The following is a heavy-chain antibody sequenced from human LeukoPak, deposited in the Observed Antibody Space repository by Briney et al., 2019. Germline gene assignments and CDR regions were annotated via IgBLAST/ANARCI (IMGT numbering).Heavy chain of an antibody. CDR1: GGSTSSSNCY. CDR3: ARHPWANYYYMDV. J-gene: IGHJ6*03. CDR2: IYYSGST. V-gene: IGHV4-39*01. Sequence: SETLSLTCTVSGGSTSSSNCYWGWIRQPPGRGLEWIGSIYYSGSTYYNPSLKSRVTIFVDTSKNQFSLNLRSVTAADTAVYYCARHPWANYYYMDVWGKGTTVTVSS. D-gene: IGHD7-27*01.